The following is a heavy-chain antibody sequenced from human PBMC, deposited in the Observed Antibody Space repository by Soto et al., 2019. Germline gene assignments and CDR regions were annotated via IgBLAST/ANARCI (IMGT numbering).Heavy chain of an antibody. J-gene: IGHJ4*01. CDR1: GGSITSYY. D-gene: IGHD3-10*01. Sequence: QVQLQESGPGLVKPSETLSLTCTVSGGSITSYYWSWIRQPPGKGLEWIGYIHNSGSTSYNPSLQSRVTISADVSKNQFSLDLRSVTAPDTAVYYCARRWSGIDYWGHGTLVTVSS. V-gene: IGHV4-59*01. CDR2: IHNSGST. CDR3: ARRWSGIDY.